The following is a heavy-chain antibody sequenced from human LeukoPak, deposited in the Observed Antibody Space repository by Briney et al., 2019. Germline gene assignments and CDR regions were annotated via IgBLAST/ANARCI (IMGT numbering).Heavy chain of an antibody. D-gene: IGHD2-2*02. CDR2: INHSGST. J-gene: IGHJ6*02. CDR3: ARGHCSSTSCYSVHYYYCGMDI. Sequence: PSETLSLTCAVYGGSFSGCYWSWIRQPPGRGLEWIGEINHSGSTNYNPSLKSRVTISVDTSKNQFSLKLSSVTAADTAVYYCARGHCSSTSCYSVHYYYCGMDIWGQGTTVTVSS. CDR1: GGSFSGCY. V-gene: IGHV4-34*01.